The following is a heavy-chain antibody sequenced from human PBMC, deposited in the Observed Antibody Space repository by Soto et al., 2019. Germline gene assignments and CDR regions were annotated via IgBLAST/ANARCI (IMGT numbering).Heavy chain of an antibody. V-gene: IGHV4-30-4*01. Sequence: QVQLQESGPGLVKPSQTLSLTCTVSGGSISSGDYYWSWIRQPPGKGLEWIGYIYYSGSTYYNPSLKSRVTISVDTSKNQFSLKLSSVTAADTAVYYCARDRCSGGSCYTDAFDIWGQGTMVTVSS. CDR1: GGSISSGDYY. CDR3: ARDRCSGGSCYTDAFDI. J-gene: IGHJ3*02. D-gene: IGHD2-15*01. CDR2: IYYSGST.